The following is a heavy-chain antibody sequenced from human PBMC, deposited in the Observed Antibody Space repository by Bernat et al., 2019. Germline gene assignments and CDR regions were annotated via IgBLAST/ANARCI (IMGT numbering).Heavy chain of an antibody. CDR3: ARDYHISGYYRVAFDI. V-gene: IGHV3-48*01. CDR2: ISSSSSTK. J-gene: IGHJ3*02. CDR1: GFTFSSYS. D-gene: IGHD3-22*01. Sequence: EVQLVESGGGLVQPGGSLRLSCAASGFTFSSYSMNWVRQAPGKGLEWVSYISSSSSTKYYADSLKGRFTISRDNAKNSLYLQMNSLRAEDTAVYYCARDYHISGYYRVAFDIWGQGTMVTVSS.